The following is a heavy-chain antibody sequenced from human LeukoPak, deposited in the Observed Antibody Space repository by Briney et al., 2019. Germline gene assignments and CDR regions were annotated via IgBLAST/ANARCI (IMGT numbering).Heavy chain of an antibody. CDR2: ISGSGGST. CDR3: AREGYASGTRYGMDV. V-gene: IGHV3-23*01. J-gene: IGHJ6*02. D-gene: IGHD3-10*01. CDR1: GFTFSSYA. Sequence: PGGSLRLSCAASGFTFSSYAMSWVRQAPGKGLEWVSAISGSGGSTYYADSVKGRFTISRDSSKNTLYLQMNSLRAEDTAVYYCAREGYASGTRYGMDVWGQGTTVTVSS.